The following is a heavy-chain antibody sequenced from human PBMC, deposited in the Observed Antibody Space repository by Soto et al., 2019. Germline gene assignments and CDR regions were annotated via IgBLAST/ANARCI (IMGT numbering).Heavy chain of an antibody. CDR3: VRDLYRSATMPCLDH. J-gene: IGHJ4*02. CDR1: GFTFINYA. D-gene: IGHD1-1*01. CDR2: ISDTGGDS. Sequence: QTGGSLRLSCEASGFTFINYAMSWVRQYPGKGLEWVSSISDTGGDSYYADSMDGRFTVSRDNSKNTLYLQINSLRAEDTAIYYCVRDLYRSATMPCLDHWGQGALVTVSS. V-gene: IGHV3-23*01.